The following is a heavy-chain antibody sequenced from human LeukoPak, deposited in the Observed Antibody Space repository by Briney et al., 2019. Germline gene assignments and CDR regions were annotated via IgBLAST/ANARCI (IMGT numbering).Heavy chain of an antibody. J-gene: IGHJ4*02. CDR2: IIPILGTT. D-gene: IGHD5-18*01. CDR3: ARDRALVRELWSASAFDY. V-gene: IGHV1-69*04. Sequence: SVKVSCKGSGGTFITYAISWVRQAPGQGLEWMGRIIPILGTTNYAQKFQGRVTITADKSTNTAYMELGNLRSEDTAVYYCARDRALVRELWSASAFDYWGQGTLVTVSS. CDR1: GGTFITYA.